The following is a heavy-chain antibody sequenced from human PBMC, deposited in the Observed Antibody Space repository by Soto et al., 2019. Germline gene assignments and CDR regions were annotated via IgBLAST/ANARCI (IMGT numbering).Heavy chain of an antibody. V-gene: IGHV1-18*01. Sequence: ASVKVSCKASGYTFTSYGINWVRQAPGQGLEWMGWISAYNGNTNYAQKLQGRVTMTTDTSTSTAYMELRSLRSDDTAVYYCAKDPKFAYYYDSSNYYFDYWGQGTLVTVSS. D-gene: IGHD3-22*01. CDR3: AKDPKFAYYYDSSNYYFDY. J-gene: IGHJ4*02. CDR1: GYTFTSYG. CDR2: ISAYNGNT.